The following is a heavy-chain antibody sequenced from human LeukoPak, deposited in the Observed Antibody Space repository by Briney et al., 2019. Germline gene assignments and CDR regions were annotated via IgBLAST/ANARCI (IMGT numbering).Heavy chain of an antibody. CDR1: GGSISSGGYY. J-gene: IGHJ4*02. CDR3: ARHAVYAGSGWSFDY. CDR2: IYYSGSGST. D-gene: IGHD6-19*01. Sequence: SQTLSLTCTVSGGSISSGGYYWSWIRQPPGKGLEWIGYIYYSGSGSTNHNPALKSRVTISVDTSKNQFSLTLSSVTAADTAVYYCARHAVYAGSGWSFDYWGKGTLVTVSS. V-gene: IGHV4-30-4*08.